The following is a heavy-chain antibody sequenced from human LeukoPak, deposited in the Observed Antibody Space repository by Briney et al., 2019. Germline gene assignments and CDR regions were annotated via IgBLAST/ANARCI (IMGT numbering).Heavy chain of an antibody. D-gene: IGHD6-13*01. CDR3: ARDIEAAGLFLDY. CDR2: IKHDGSDK. J-gene: IGHJ4*02. V-gene: IGHV3-7*01. CDR1: GFAFSTYW. Sequence: GGSLRLSCAASGFAFSTYWMSWVRQAPGKGLEWVAYIKHDGSDKYHVDSVKGRFTISRDNAKNSLYLQMNSLRAEDTAVYYCARDIEAAGLFLDYWGQGTLVTVSS.